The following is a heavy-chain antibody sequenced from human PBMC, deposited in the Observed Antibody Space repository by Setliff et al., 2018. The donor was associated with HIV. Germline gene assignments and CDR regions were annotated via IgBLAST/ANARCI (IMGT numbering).Heavy chain of an antibody. D-gene: IGHD6-19*01. V-gene: IGHV3-30*02. CDR3: GKGQRADPMAVEH. Sequence: GGSLRLSCAASGFTFSNYGMQWVRRAPGKGLEWVTFILFDGITTYYADSVKGRFTISRDNSKNTLYLQMNSLRPEDTAIYYCGKGQRADPMAVEHWGQGTLVTGSS. CDR1: GFTFSNYG. J-gene: IGHJ4*02. CDR2: ILFDGITT.